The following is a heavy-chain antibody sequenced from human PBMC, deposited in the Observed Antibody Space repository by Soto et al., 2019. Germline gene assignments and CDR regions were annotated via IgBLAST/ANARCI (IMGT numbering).Heavy chain of an antibody. Sequence: GESLKISCKGSGYSFTSHWIGWVRQMPGKGLEWMGIIYPGDSDTRYSPSFQGQVTISADKSISTAYLQWSSLKASDSAMYYCARHRGDPRYCGSTSCPNWFDYWGQRTLVTVSS. CDR3: ARHRGDPRYCGSTSCPNWFDY. CDR1: GYSFTSHW. CDR2: IYPGDSDT. V-gene: IGHV5-51*01. J-gene: IGHJ4*02. D-gene: IGHD2-2*01.